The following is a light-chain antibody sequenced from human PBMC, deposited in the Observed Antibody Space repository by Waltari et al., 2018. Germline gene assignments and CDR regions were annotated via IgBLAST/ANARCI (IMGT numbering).Light chain of an antibody. V-gene: IGLV2-8*01. CDR3: CSYAGADSLL. CDR2: DVT. J-gene: IGLJ3*02. Sequence: QSALTQPPSASGSLGQSVTISCTGTNNDVGAYQYVSWYQQYPGKAPKLLIYDVTKRPSGVSDRFSGSKSGRTASLTVSGLQPEDEAIYSCCSYAGADSLLFGGWTKLTVL. CDR1: NNDVGAYQY.